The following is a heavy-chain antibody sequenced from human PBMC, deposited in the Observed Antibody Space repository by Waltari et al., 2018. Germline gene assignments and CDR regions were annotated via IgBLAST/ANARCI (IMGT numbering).Heavy chain of an antibody. CDR1: GFTFTPFG. V-gene: IGHV3-23*03. CDR2: IHTGGRDT. Sequence: EVQLLESGGGLVQPGGALTLSCVASGFTFTPFGMTGVRQPPGKGLGWVAVIHTGGRDTTYGDSVKGRFTVSRDDSKNTVYLQMNSLRAEDTAVYYCARDSSAWSRDYWGQGTLVTVSS. D-gene: IGHD6-19*01. CDR3: ARDSSAWSRDY. J-gene: IGHJ4*02.